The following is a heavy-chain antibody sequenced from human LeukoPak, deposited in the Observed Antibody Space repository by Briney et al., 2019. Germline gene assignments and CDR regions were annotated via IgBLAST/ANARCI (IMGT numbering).Heavy chain of an antibody. D-gene: IGHD3-3*01. V-gene: IGHV4-39*01. Sequence: SETLSLTCTVSGSSISSSSYYWGWIRQPPGKGLEWIGSIYYSGSTYYNPSLKSRVTISVDTSKNQFSLKLSSVTAADTAVYYCARSLVRGVVIMGGTVDYWGQGTLVTVSS. CDR3: ARSLVRGVVIMGGTVDY. CDR2: IYYSGST. CDR1: GSSISSSSYY. J-gene: IGHJ4*02.